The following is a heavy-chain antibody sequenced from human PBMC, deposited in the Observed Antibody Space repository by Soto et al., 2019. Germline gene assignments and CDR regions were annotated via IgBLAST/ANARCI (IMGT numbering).Heavy chain of an antibody. CDR1: GDSVSNNGAA. V-gene: IGHV6-1*01. J-gene: IGHJ4*02. CDR3: ARDPPDFNSGFDS. CDR2: AYYRSRWHY. D-gene: IGHD1-26*01. Sequence: SQTLSLTCAICGDSVSNNGAAWNWIRQSPSRGLEWLGRAYYRSRWHYDYATSVRSRITINPDTSKNQFSLQLSSVTPEDTAVYYCARDPPDFNSGFDSWGQGSLVTVSS.